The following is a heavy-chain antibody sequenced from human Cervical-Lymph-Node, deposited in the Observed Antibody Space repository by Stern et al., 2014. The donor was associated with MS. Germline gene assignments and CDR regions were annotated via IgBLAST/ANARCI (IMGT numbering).Heavy chain of an antibody. D-gene: IGHD3-3*01. CDR3: AKDLGDYEWFFDC. Sequence: EVQLVESGGGLVQPGGSLRLSCAVSGFTFSRYAMSWVRQAPGKGLAWVSTITTTGSDTYYADSVKGRFTISRDNSKNTLYLQMRSLRAEDTAAYYCAKDLGDYEWFFDCWGQGTLVTVSS. CDR1: GFTFSRYA. V-gene: IGHV3-23*04. J-gene: IGHJ4*02. CDR2: ITTTGSDT.